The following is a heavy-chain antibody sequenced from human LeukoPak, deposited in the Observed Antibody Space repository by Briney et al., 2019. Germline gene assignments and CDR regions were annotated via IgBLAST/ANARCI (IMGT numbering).Heavy chain of an antibody. V-gene: IGHV4-59*01. D-gene: IGHD6-19*01. CDR2: IYYSGST. J-gene: IGHJ4*02. Sequence: SETLSLTCTVSGGSISSYYWSWIRQPPGKGLEWIGYIYYSGSTNYNPSLKSRVTVSVDTSKSQFSLKLSSVTAADTAVYYCARSEYSSGWYWKYYFDYWGQGTLVTVSS. CDR3: ARSEYSSGWYWKYYFDY. CDR1: GGSISSYY.